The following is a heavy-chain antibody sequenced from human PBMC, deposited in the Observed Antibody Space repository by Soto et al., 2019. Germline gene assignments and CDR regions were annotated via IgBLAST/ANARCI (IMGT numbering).Heavy chain of an antibody. Sequence: GGSLRLSCAAAGFTFRNFAMSWVRQAPGKGLEWVSAISGDGDSTYYTDSVTYYADSVKGRFTISKDNSKNTLYLQMNSLRAEDTAVYYCAKESRGGPFDYWGQGTLVTVPQ. CDR2: ISGDGDST. V-gene: IGHV3-23*01. CDR1: GFTFRNFA. J-gene: IGHJ4*02. CDR3: AKESRGGPFDY. D-gene: IGHD2-15*01.